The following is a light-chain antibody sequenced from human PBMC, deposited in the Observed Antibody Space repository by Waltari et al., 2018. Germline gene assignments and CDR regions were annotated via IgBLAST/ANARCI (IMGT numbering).Light chain of an antibody. CDR1: QDISNY. CDR2: GAS. J-gene: IGKJ3*01. V-gene: IGKV1-27*01. Sequence: DIQMTQSPSSLSASVGDRVTITCRASQDISNYLAWYQQKPGKVPKLLIYGASTLQSGVPPRFSGSRSGADFTLTISSLQPEDVATYYCQKYNTVPLTFGPGTKV. CDR3: QKYNTVPLT.